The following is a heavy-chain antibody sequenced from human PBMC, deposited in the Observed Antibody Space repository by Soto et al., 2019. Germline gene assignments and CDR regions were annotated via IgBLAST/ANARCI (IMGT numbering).Heavy chain of an antibody. D-gene: IGHD5-12*01. CDR1: GGSIRSYY. V-gene: IGHV4-59*01. J-gene: IGHJ4*02. CDR2: IYYSGTT. CDR3: ARADSGYAYFDF. Sequence: QVQLQESAPGLVKPSETLSLPCTVSGGSIRSYYWSWIRQPPGKGLEWIGYIYYSGTTNYNPSRKSRVIISGVTSKNQCSLKLSSVTAADTAVYYCARADSGYAYFDFWGQGTLVTVSS.